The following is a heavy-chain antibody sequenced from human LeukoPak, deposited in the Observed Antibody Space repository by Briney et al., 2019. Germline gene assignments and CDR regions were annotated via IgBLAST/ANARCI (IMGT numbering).Heavy chain of an antibody. J-gene: IGHJ5*02. V-gene: IGHV3-23*01. CDR3: AKGGYSSSWYNWFDP. CDR2: ISGSGGST. D-gene: IGHD6-13*01. Sequence: GGPLRLSCAASGFTFDDYAMSWVRQAPGKGLEWVSAISGSGGSTYYADSVKGRFTISRDNSKNTLYLQMNSLRAEDTAVYYCAKGGYSSSWYNWFDPWGQGTLVTVSS. CDR1: GFTFDDYA.